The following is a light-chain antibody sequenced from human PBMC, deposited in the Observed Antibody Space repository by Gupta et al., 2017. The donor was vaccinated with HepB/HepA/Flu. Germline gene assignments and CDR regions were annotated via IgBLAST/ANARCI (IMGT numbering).Light chain of an antibody. CDR1: QSISNF. CDR3: QKTYSTPRT. J-gene: IGKJ4*02. CDR2: AAS. V-gene: IGKV1-39*01. Sequence: DLPMTPSPSSLSASVGDRVTITCRASQSISNFLNWYQQKPGKAPKLLIDAASSLQSGVSSRFSGSGSGTDFTITSSSLQPEDVATYDCQKTYSTPRTFGGGTKVEI.